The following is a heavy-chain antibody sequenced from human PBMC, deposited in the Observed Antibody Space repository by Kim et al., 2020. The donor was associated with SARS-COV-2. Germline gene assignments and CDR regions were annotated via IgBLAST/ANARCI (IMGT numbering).Heavy chain of an antibody. J-gene: IGHJ4*02. Sequence: SQTLSLTCTVSGGSISSYYWSWIRQPPGKGLEWIGYIYYSGSTNYNPSLKSRVTISVDTSKNQLSLKLSSVTAADTAVYYCASLSRSSGWYEVVDYWGQGTLVTVSS. D-gene: IGHD6-19*01. V-gene: IGHV4-59*13. CDR1: GGSISSYY. CDR3: ASLSRSSGWYEVVDY. CDR2: IYYSGST.